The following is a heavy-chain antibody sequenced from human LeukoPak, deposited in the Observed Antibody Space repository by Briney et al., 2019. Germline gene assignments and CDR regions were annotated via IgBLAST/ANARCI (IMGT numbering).Heavy chain of an antibody. Sequence: ASVKVSCKASGYTFTGYYMHWVRQAPGQGLEWMGWINPNSGGTNYAQMFQGRVTMTRDTSISTAYMELSRLRSDDTAIYYCAKEVQVGATTSPFDYWGQGTLVTVSS. CDR3: AKEVQVGATTSPFDY. J-gene: IGHJ4*02. CDR1: GYTFTGYY. CDR2: INPNSGGT. D-gene: IGHD1-26*01. V-gene: IGHV1-2*02.